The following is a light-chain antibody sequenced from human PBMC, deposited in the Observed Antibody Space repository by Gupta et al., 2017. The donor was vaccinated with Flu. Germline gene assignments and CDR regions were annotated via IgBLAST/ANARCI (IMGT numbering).Light chain of an antibody. CDR3: QQYKDWPQT. Sequence: EIVMTQSPATLSVSPGERATLSCRASQTVRSNLAWYQQKPGQAPRLLIYGASTRATGIPARFSGSGSGTEFTLTISSLQSEDFAVYSCQQYKDWPQTFGQGTKVEIK. CDR1: QTVRSN. CDR2: GAS. V-gene: IGKV3-15*01. J-gene: IGKJ1*01.